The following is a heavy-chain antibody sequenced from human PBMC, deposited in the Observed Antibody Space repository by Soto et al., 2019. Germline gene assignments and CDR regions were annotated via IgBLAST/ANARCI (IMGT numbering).Heavy chain of an antibody. Sequence: EVQLVESGGGLVQPGGSLRLSCVGSAFVLRDYPMNWVRQAPGKGLEWVANINRRGSEANYAASVRGRFTISRDNARNLLYLQMNSLRADYTAVYFCARGTPTPGLDYWGQGTLVTVSS. CDR1: AFVLRDYP. CDR3: ARGTPTPGLDY. CDR2: INRRGSEA. J-gene: IGHJ4*02. D-gene: IGHD1-7*01. V-gene: IGHV3-7*03.